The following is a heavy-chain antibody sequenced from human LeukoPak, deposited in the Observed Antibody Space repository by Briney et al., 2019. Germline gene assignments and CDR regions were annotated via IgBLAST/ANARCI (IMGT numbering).Heavy chain of an antibody. CDR1: GYTFTDYY. D-gene: IGHD2-21*01. Sequence: ASVKVSCKASGYTFTDYYMHWVRQAPGQGLEWMGWINPDSGGTNYAQKFQGWVTMTRYTPISTAYLELTGLKSDDTAVYYCVRERLVAVDTNWFGPRGRGTLVTVSS. J-gene: IGHJ5*02. CDR3: VRERLVAVDTNWFGP. CDR2: INPDSGGT. V-gene: IGHV1-2*04.